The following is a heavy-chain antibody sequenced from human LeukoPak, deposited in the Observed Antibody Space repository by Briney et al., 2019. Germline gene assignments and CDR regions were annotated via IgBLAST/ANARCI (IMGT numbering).Heavy chain of an antibody. CDR2: IYYSGST. J-gene: IGHJ3*02. V-gene: IGHV4-61*05. Sequence: SETLSLTCTVSGGSISGSSYYWGWIRQPPGKGLEWIGYIYYSGSTNYSPSLKSRVTISVDTSKNQFSLKLSSVTAADTAVYYCARGKRSYGRKTDAFDIWGQGTMVTVSS. CDR3: ARGKRSYGRKTDAFDI. D-gene: IGHD5-18*01. CDR1: GGSISGSSYY.